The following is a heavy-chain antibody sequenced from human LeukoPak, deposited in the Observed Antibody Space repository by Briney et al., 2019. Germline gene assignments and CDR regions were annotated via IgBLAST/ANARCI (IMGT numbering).Heavy chain of an antibody. CDR2: IYYSGST. CDR3: ARGPAPYTSGWYFWFDP. V-gene: IGHV4-59*01. Sequence: SETLSLTCTVSGGSISSYYWSWIRQPPGKGLEWIGYIYYSGSTNYNPSLKSRVTISADTSKNQFSLNLSSVTAADTAVYYCARGPAPYTSGWYFWFDPWGQGTLVTVSS. D-gene: IGHD6-19*01. CDR1: GGSISSYY. J-gene: IGHJ5*02.